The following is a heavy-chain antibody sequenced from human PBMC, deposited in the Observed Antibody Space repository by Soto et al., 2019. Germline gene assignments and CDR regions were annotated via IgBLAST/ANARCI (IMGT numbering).Heavy chain of an antibody. D-gene: IGHD6-19*01. V-gene: IGHV1-69*13. CDR1: GGTFSSYA. CDR3: ASGAVAGKGYFDY. Sequence: ASVKVSCKASGGTFSSYAISWVRQAPGQGLEWMGGIIPIFGTANYAQKFQGRVTITADESTSTAYMELSSLRSEDTAVYYCASGAVAGKGYFDYWGQGTLVTVSS. J-gene: IGHJ4*02. CDR2: IIPIFGTA.